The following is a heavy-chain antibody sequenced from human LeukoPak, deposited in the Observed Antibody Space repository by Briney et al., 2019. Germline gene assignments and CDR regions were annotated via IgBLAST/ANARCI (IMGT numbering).Heavy chain of an antibody. D-gene: IGHD3-10*01. CDR1: GFTFSSYA. CDR3: AKAPKDYYGSGSYYFFDY. CDR2: ISGSGGST. V-gene: IGHV3-23*01. Sequence: GGSLRLSCAASGFTFSSYAMSWVRQAPGKGLEWVSAISGSGGSTYYADSVKGRFTISRDNSKNTLYLQMNSLRAEDTAVYYCAKAPKDYYGSGSYYFFDYWGQGTLVTVSS. J-gene: IGHJ4*02.